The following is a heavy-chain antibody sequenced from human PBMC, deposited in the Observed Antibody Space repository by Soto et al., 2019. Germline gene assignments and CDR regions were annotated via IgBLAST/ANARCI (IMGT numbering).Heavy chain of an antibody. CDR3: ARDHCSSTSCYGNFDY. CDR2: ISSSSSTI. CDR1: GFTFSSYS. D-gene: IGHD2-2*01. Sequence: GGSLRLSCAASGFTFSSYSMNWVRQAPGKGLEWVSYISSSSSTIYYADSVKGRFTISRDNAKNSLYLQMNSLRAEDTAVYYCARDHCSSTSCYGNFDYWGQGTLVTVSS. V-gene: IGHV3-48*01. J-gene: IGHJ4*02.